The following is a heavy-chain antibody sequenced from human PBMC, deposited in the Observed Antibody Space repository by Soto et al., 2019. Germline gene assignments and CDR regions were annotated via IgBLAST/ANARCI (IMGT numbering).Heavy chain of an antibody. D-gene: IGHD4-4*01. Sequence: SVKVSCKASGGTFSSYAISWVRQAPGQGLEWMGGIIPIFGTANYAQKFQGRVTITADESTSTAYMELSSLRSEDTAVYYCARVGGNYQHYYYYYGMDVWGQGTTVTVSS. J-gene: IGHJ6*02. CDR2: IIPIFGTA. CDR3: ARVGGNYQHYYYYYGMDV. V-gene: IGHV1-69*13. CDR1: GGTFSSYA.